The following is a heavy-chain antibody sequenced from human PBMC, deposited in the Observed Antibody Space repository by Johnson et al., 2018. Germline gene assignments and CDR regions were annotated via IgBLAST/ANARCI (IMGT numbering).Heavy chain of an antibody. V-gene: IGHV3-49*05. CDR1: GFTFGDYV. CDR2: IRSKAYGGTT. CDR3: TREETTADFFYYGMDV. Sequence: VQLQESGGGLVKPGRSLRLACTGAGFTFGDYVLSWFRQAPGKGLECVGFIRSKAYGGTTEYAAPVRGRFTISRDDSKSIAYLQMNSLKTEDTAVYFCTREETTADFFYYGMDVWGQGTTVIVSS. J-gene: IGHJ6*02. D-gene: IGHD4-11*01.